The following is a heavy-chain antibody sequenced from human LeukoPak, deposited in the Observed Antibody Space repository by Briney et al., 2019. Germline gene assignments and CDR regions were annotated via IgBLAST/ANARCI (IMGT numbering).Heavy chain of an antibody. CDR2: INPNSGGT. CDR1: GYTFTGYY. D-gene: IGHD6-13*01. J-gene: IGHJ4*02. Sequence: ASVKVSCKASGYTFTGYYMHWVRQAPGQGLEWMGWINPNSGGTNYAQKFQGRVTMTRDTSISTAYMELSRLRSEDTAVYYCARGLYSSSWYEGDYWGQGTLVTASS. CDR3: ARGLYSSSWYEGDY. V-gene: IGHV1-2*02.